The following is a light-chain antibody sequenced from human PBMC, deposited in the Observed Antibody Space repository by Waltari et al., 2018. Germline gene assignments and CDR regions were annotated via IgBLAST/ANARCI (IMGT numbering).Light chain of an antibody. Sequence: EIVMTQSPATLSVSPGERVTLSCRASQSVSRNLAWYQQKPGQVPRLFIYGASTRAAGIPARFSGSGSGTEFTLTISSLQSEDFAVYYCQQYLGTFGQGTKVEIK. J-gene: IGKJ1*01. CDR2: GAS. V-gene: IGKV3-15*01. CDR3: QQYLGT. CDR1: QSVSRN.